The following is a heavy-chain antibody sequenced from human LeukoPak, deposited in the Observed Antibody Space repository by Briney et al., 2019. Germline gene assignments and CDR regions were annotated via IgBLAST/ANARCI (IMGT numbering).Heavy chain of an antibody. CDR3: ARAAESTYGDYDSASDY. Sequence: SVKVSCKASGGTFSSYAISWVRQAPGQGLEWMGGIIPIFGTANYAQKFQGRVTITTDESTSTAYMELSSLRSEDTAVYYCARAAESTYGDYDSASDYWGQGTLVTVSS. D-gene: IGHD4-17*01. V-gene: IGHV1-69*05. CDR2: IIPIFGTA. CDR1: GGTFSSYA. J-gene: IGHJ4*02.